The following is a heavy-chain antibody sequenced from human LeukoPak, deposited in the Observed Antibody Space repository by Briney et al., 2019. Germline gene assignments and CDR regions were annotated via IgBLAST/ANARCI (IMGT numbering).Heavy chain of an antibody. CDR3: ARVWELSFDC. Sequence: GGSLRLSCAASGFTVSTDHMSWVRQAPGKGLEWVAVSYSGGSRSYAESVKGRFTISRDNSQNTLYLQMNSLRAEDTAVYYCARVWELSFDCWGQGTLVTVSS. V-gene: IGHV3-53*01. CDR2: SYSGGSR. J-gene: IGHJ4*02. D-gene: IGHD1-26*01. CDR1: GFTVSTDH.